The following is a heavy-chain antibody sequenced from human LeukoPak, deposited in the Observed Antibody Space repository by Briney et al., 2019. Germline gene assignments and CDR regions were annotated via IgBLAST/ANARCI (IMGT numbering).Heavy chain of an antibody. J-gene: IGHJ4*02. Sequence: KASETLSLTCAVYGGSFSGYYWSWIRQPPGKGLEWIGEINHSGSTNYNPSLKSRVTISVDTSKNQFSLKLSSVTAADTAVYYCAKRPLKGYCNSTSCYVRTKKFDYWGQGTLVTVSS. CDR2: INHSGST. CDR3: AKRPLKGYCNSTSCYVRTKKFDY. V-gene: IGHV4-34*01. D-gene: IGHD2-2*01. CDR1: GGSFSGYY.